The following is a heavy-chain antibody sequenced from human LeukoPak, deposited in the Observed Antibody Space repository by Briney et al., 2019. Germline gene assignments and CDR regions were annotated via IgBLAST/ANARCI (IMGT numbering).Heavy chain of an antibody. CDR3: ARLDYYGSGSYFDY. V-gene: IGHV3-48*03. Sequence: GGSLRLSCAASGFTFSSYEMNWVRQAPGKGLEWVSYISSSGSAIYYADSVKGRFTISRDNARNSLYLQMNSLRAEDTAVYYCARLDYYGSGSYFDYWGQGTLVTVSS. CDR1: GFTFSSYE. D-gene: IGHD3-10*01. J-gene: IGHJ4*02. CDR2: ISSSGSAI.